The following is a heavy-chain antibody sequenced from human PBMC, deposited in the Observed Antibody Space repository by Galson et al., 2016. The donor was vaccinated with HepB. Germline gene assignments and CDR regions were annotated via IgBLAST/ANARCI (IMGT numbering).Heavy chain of an antibody. CDR3: ALYLGNPLGDY. V-gene: IGHV4-34*01. J-gene: IGHJ4*02. CDR1: GVPLNEYY. CDR2: VRHVGAP. Sequence: ETLSLTCVVDGVPLNEYYWNWIRQFPGKGLAWIGEVRHVGAPTYNPSLESRVTISIDTSKKQFSLHLTSVTAADTASYYCALYLGNPLGDYWGQGTPVTVSS. D-gene: IGHD3-16*01.